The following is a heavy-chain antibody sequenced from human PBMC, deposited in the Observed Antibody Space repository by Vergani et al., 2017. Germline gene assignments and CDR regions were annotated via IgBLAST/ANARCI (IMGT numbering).Heavy chain of an antibody. CDR3: ASTSRDGYNYYFDY. CDR2: IIPILGIA. Sequence: QVQLVQSGAEVKKPGSSVKVSCKASGGTFSSYTISWVRQAPGQGLEWMGRIIPILGIANYAQKFQGRVTITEDKSTSTAYMELSSLRSEDTAVYYCASTSRDGYNYYFDYWGQGTLVTVSS. J-gene: IGHJ4*02. D-gene: IGHD5-24*01. CDR1: GGTFSSYT. V-gene: IGHV1-69*02.